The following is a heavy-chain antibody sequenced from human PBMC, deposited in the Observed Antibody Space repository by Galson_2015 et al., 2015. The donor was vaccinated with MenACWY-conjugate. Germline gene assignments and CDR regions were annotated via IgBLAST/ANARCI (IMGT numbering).Heavy chain of an antibody. Sequence: SLRLSCAASGFSFTSHWMHWARQVPGTGLVWVARVIMARTGATYADSVKGRFTISGDHAKDTLYLQMDNLRADDTALYYCARAGRYDYLDSWGEGTLVTVSS. V-gene: IGHV3-74*01. CDR2: VIMARTGA. CDR3: ARAGRYDYLDS. J-gene: IGHJ4*02. D-gene: IGHD5-12*01. CDR1: GFSFTSHW.